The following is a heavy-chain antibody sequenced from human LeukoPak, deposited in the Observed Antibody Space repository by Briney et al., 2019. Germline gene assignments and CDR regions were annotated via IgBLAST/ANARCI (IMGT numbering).Heavy chain of an antibody. J-gene: IGHJ4*02. V-gene: IGHV1-69*13. CDR3: ARGWDHDSDGRPTAYAY. CDR1: GYTFTSFD. CDR2: TIPIFGTA. Sequence: SVKVSCKASGYTFTSFDFNWVRQAPGQGLEWMGGTIPIFGTANYAQKFQGRVTITADESTSTAYMELSSLRSEDTAVYYCARGWDHDSDGRPTAYAYWGQGTLVTVSS. D-gene: IGHD3-22*01.